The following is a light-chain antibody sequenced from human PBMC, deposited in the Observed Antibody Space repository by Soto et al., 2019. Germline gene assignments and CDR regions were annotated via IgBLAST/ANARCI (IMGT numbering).Light chain of an antibody. CDR1: QSINSN. CDR2: GAS. Sequence: EVVMTQSPAALSVSPGERATLSCRASQSINSNLAWYQQKPGQAPRLLVYGASTMATGIPARFSGTGSGTDFPPPISGRRSEDFAFYSCKKKNTWPGWTFGKGTKVEIK. J-gene: IGKJ1*01. V-gene: IGKV3-15*01. CDR3: KKKNTWPGWT.